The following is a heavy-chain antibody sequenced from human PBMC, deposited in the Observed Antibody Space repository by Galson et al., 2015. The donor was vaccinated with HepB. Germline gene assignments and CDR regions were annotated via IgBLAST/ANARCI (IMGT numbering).Heavy chain of an antibody. CDR1: RYIFTKFG. J-gene: IGHJ4*02. CDR2: INPSNGNT. D-gene: IGHD5-24*01. V-gene: IGHV1-18*01. Sequence: SVKVSCKAYRYIFTKFGINWVRQAPGLGPEWMGWINPSNGNTNYAQKFQGRVILTTDTSTSTGYMDLRSLRSDDTAVYYCARGGMATIGGPTFDYWSQGTLVTVSS. CDR3: ARGGMATIGGPTFDY.